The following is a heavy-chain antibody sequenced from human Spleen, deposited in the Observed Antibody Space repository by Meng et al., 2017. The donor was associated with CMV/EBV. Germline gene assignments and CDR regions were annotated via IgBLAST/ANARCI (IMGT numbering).Heavy chain of an antibody. CDR1: GITISDYG. D-gene: IGHD2-2*01. V-gene: IGHV3-30*02. J-gene: IGHJ5*02. CDR2: KRYDGSKE. CDR3: AKGGGYCSSTSCYSNWFDP. Sequence: GESLKISCAASGITISDYGMHWVRQAPGKGLQWVAFKRYDGSKEYYADSVKGRFTISRDTSKNTLYLQMNSLRAEDTAVYYCAKGGGYCSSTSCYSNWFDPWGQGTLDTVSS.